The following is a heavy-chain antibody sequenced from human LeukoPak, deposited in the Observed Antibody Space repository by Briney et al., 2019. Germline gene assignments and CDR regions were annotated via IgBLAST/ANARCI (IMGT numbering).Heavy chain of an antibody. J-gene: IGHJ4*02. CDR1: GYSFTNYW. D-gene: IGHD6-13*01. CDR2: IYPGDSDP. V-gene: IGHV5-51*01. Sequence: GESLQISCKGSGYSFTNYWIGWVRQMPGKGLEWMGIIYPGDSDPRYSPSFQGQVTISADKSISTAYLQWSSLEASDSAMYYCVRHGLGSSWFGFDYWGRGTLVTVSS. CDR3: VRHGLGSSWFGFDY.